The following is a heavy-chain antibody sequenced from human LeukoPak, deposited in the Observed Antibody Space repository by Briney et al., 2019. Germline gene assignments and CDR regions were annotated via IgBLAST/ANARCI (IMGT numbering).Heavy chain of an antibody. CDR1: GYTFTSYG. CDR2: INNHGKT. V-gene: IGHV1-18*01. D-gene: IGHD3-22*01. Sequence: GASVKVSCKASGYTFTSYGISWVRQAPGQGLEWMGWINNHGKTNSPQNLQGRVTMTTDTSTNTGYMELRGLRSDDTAVYYCAVSYYDSSGYYDYWGQGTLVIVSS. J-gene: IGHJ4*02. CDR3: AVSYYDSSGYYDY.